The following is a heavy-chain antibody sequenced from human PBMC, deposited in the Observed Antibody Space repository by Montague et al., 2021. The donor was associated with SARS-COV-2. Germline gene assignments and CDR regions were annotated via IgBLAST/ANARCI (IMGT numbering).Heavy chain of an antibody. CDR2: IYWDDDK. CDR1: GFSLSTSGVG. V-gene: IGHV2-5*02. CDR3: AHSPIERGF. D-gene: IGHD5-24*01. Sequence: PALVKPTQTLTLTCTFSGFSLSTSGVGVGWIRQPPGKALEWLASIYWDDDKRYSPSLKTRLTITKGTSKSQVVLRMTNVDPVDTATYYCAHSPIERGFWGQGTLVTVSS. J-gene: IGHJ4*02.